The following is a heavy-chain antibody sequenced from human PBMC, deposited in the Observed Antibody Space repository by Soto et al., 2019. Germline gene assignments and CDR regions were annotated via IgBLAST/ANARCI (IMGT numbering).Heavy chain of an antibody. CDR1: GGSFSDYY. V-gene: IGHV4-34*01. J-gene: IGHJ3*01. CDR2: INRGGSI. Sequence: QVHLQQWGAGLVRPSETLSLTCAIYGGSFSDYYWSWIRPPPGKGLEWIGEINRGGSINYNPSLMSRVSLSVDTSKDQFSLKLSSVTAADTAIYYCARPNWHYVAFDVWGRGTMVTVSS. D-gene: IGHD1-7*01. CDR3: ARPNWHYVAFDV.